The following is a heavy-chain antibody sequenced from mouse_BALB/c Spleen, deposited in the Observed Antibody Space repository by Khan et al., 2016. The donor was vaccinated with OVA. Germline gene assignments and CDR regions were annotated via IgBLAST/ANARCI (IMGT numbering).Heavy chain of an antibody. CDR2: MWSDGSA. CDR1: GFSLTNYG. J-gene: IGHJ4*01. D-gene: IGHD2-10*01. V-gene: IGHV2-6-1*01. Sequence: VELVESGPGLVAPSQSLSITCTISGFSLTNYGVHWVRQPPGNGLEWLVLMWSDGSATYNSALKSRLTISMDNSKSQVFLKMHSLQTDDTAMYLCAGQPYYHYNVMDYWGQGTSVTVSS. CDR3: AGQPYYHYNVMDY.